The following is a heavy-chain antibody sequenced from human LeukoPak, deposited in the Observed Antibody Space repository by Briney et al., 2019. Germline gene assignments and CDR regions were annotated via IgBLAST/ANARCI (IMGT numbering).Heavy chain of an antibody. CDR2: MNPNSGNT. V-gene: IGHV1-8*01. Sequence: GASVKVSCKASGYTFTSYDINWVRQATGQGLEWMGWMNPNSGNTGYAQKFQGRVTMTRNTSISTAYMELSSLRSEDTAVYYCAKMSYYDILTGSSWFDPWGQGTLVTVSS. CDR3: AKMSYYDILTGSSWFDP. D-gene: IGHD3-9*01. J-gene: IGHJ5*02. CDR1: GYTFTSYD.